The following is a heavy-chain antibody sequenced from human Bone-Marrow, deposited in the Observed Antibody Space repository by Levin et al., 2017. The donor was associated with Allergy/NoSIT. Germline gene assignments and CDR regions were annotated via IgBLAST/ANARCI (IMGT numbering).Heavy chain of an antibody. CDR3: AREITWPPDMDV. Sequence: SQTLSLTCTVSGGSISSYYWSWIRQPPGKGLEWIGYIYYSGSTNYNPSLKSRVTISVDTSKNQFSLKLSSVTAADTAVYYCAREITWPPDMDVWGQGTTVTVSS. CDR1: GGSISSYY. V-gene: IGHV4-59*01. D-gene: IGHD5-24*01. J-gene: IGHJ6*02. CDR2: IYYSGST.